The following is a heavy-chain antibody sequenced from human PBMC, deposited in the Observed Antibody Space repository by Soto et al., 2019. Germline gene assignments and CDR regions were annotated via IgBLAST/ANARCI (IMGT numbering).Heavy chain of an antibody. CDR1: GFTFDDYA. V-gene: IGHV3-9*01. CDR2: ISWNSGSI. D-gene: IGHD3-3*01. CDR3: AKDKPIFGVVIRSDILTGSYDY. Sequence: GGSLRLSCAASGFTFDDYAMHWVRQAPGKGLEWVSGISWNSGSIGYADSVKGRFTISRDNAKNSLYLQMNSLRAEDTALYYCAKDKPIFGVVIRSDILTGSYDYWGQGTLVTVSS. J-gene: IGHJ4*02.